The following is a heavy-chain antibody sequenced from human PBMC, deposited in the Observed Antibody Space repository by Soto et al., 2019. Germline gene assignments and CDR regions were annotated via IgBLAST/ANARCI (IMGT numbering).Heavy chain of an antibody. V-gene: IGHV3-9*01. J-gene: IGHJ5*02. CDR3: VKGYVAVAGTNFDP. CDR1: GFTFDDYA. D-gene: IGHD6-19*01. CDR2: ISWNSGII. Sequence: EVQLVESGGGLVQPGRSLRLSCAASGFTFDDYAMHWVRQAPGKGLEWVSGISWNSGIIAYADSVKGRFTTSRDNAKKSIYLQMNSLRPEDTALYYCVKGYVAVAGTNFDPWGQGTLVTVSS.